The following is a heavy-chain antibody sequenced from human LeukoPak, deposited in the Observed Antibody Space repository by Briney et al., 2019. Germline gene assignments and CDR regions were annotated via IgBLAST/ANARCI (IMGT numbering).Heavy chain of an antibody. V-gene: IGHV4-61*02. Sequence: SQTLSLTCTVSGGSISSGSYYWSWIRQPAGKGLEWIGRIYTSGSTNYNPSLKSRVTISVDTSKNQFSLKLSSVTAADTAVYYCANFIDWGQGTLVTVSS. CDR2: IYTSGST. CDR3: ANFID. D-gene: IGHD1-1*01. CDR1: GGSISSGSYY. J-gene: IGHJ4*02.